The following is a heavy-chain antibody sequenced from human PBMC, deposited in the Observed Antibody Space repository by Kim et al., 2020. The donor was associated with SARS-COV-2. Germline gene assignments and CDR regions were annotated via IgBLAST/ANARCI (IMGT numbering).Heavy chain of an antibody. V-gene: IGHV4-34*01. J-gene: IGHJ5*02. CDR3: ARDRARIAAAGTKWFDP. Sequence: SETLSLTCAVYGGSFSGYYWSWIRQPPGKGLEWIGEINHSGSTNYNPSLKSRVTISVDTSKNQFSLKLSSVTAADTAVYYCARDRARIAAAGTKWFDPWGQGTLVTVSS. CDR2: INHSGST. CDR1: GGSFSGYY. D-gene: IGHD6-13*01.